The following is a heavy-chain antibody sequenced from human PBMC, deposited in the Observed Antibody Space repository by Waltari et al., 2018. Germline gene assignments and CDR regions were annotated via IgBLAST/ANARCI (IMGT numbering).Heavy chain of an antibody. V-gene: IGHV3-74*03. Sequence: EQLVESGGGLVPPGDSLRLACAASGFTFSSYRMNWVRQPPGQGPLWVSRISSDASDTTYADSVKGRFTISRDNAKNTLYLQMNRLRAEDTAVYFCARVSRRKYRSPVPGRHYYYGMDVWGQGTTVTVSS. CDR2: ISSDASDT. D-gene: IGHD1-1*01. J-gene: IGHJ6*02. CDR1: GFTFSSYR. CDR3: ARVSRRKYRSPVPGRHYYYGMDV.